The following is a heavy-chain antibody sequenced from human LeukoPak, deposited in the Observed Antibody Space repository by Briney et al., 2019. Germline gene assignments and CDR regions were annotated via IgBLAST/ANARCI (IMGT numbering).Heavy chain of an antibody. CDR3: ARRSCSGGTCYESRGWFDS. Sequence: SETLSLTCAVYGGSFSGYYWDWIRQPPGKGLEWIGSIYYSGSTYYNPSLKSRGTISVDTSKNQFSLKLSSVTAADTAVYYCARRSCSGGTCYESRGWFDSWGQGTLVTVSS. D-gene: IGHD2-15*01. V-gene: IGHV4-34*01. J-gene: IGHJ5*01. CDR1: GGSFSGYY. CDR2: IYYSGST.